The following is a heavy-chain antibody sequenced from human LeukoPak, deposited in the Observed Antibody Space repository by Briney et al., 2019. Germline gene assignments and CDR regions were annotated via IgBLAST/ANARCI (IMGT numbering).Heavy chain of an antibody. Sequence: GGSLRLSCAASGFTFSSYWMSWVRQAPGRGLEWVAKINRDGSEKYYVDSVKGRFTISRDNAKISLYLQMSSLRAEDTAVYYCARDTAGNDYWGQGTLVTVSS. J-gene: IGHJ4*02. V-gene: IGHV3-7*01. D-gene: IGHD1-1*01. CDR3: ARDTAGNDY. CDR2: INRDGSEK. CDR1: GFTFSSYW.